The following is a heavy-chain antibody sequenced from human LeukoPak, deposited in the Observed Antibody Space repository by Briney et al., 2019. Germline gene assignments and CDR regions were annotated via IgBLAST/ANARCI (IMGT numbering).Heavy chain of an antibody. CDR3: ARGNEVAGQAYYYYGIVV. D-gene: IGHD1-1*01. CDR1: GGTFSSYA. Sequence: ASVKVSCKASGGTFSSYAISWVRQAPGQGLEWMGGIIAIIGTTNYAQKLQGRVTITADTSTSTAYMELSSLRSEDTAVYYCARGNEVAGQAYYYYGIVVWGKGATMTVSS. V-gene: IGHV1-69*06. J-gene: IGHJ6*01. CDR2: IIAIIGTT.